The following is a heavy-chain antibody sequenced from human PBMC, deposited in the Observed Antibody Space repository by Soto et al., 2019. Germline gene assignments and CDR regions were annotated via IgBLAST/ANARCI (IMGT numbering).Heavy chain of an antibody. CDR1: GFTFSNAW. J-gene: IGHJ4*02. Sequence: GGSLRLSCAASGFTFSNAWMNWVRQAPGKGLEWVGRIKSKTDGGTTDYAAPVKGRFTISRDDSKNTLYLQMNSLKTEDTAVYYCTTKRTRGATLVFDYWGQGTLVTVSS. CDR3: TTKRTRGATLVFDY. CDR2: IKSKTDGGTT. V-gene: IGHV3-15*07. D-gene: IGHD1-26*01.